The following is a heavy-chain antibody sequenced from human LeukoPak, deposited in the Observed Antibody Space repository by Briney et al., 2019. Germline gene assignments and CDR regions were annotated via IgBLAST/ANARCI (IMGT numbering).Heavy chain of an antibody. Sequence: GESLKISCKVTGYSFTSYWVGWVRQMPGKGLVWMGIIYPDDSDTRYSPSFQGQVTISADKSISTAYLQWSSLKASDTAMYYCAIFKHHLRPDYWGQGTLVTVSS. CDR1: GYSFTSYW. D-gene: IGHD3-3*01. J-gene: IGHJ4*02. CDR3: AIFKHHLRPDY. CDR2: IYPDDSDT. V-gene: IGHV5-51*01.